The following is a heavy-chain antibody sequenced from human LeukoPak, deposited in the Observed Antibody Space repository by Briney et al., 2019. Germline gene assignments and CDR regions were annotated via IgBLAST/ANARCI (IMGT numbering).Heavy chain of an antibody. J-gene: IGHJ3*02. CDR3: AREQGPEDAFDI. CDR2: ISYDGSNK. Sequence: PGRSLRLSCAASGFAFSSYAMHWVRQAPGKGLEWVAVISYDGSNKYYADSVKGRFTISRDNSKNTLYLQMNSLRAEDTAVYYCAREQGPEDAFDIWGQGTMVTVSS. CDR1: GFAFSSYA. V-gene: IGHV3-30-3*01. D-gene: IGHD2-2*01.